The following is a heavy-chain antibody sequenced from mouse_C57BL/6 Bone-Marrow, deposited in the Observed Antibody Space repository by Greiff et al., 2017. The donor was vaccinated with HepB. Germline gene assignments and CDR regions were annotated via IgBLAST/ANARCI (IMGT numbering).Heavy chain of an antibody. V-gene: IGHV1-18*01. J-gene: IGHJ1*03. CDR2: INPNNGGT. D-gene: IGHD1-1*02. Sequence: VQLQQSGPELVKPGASVKIPCKASGYTFTDYNMDWVKQSHGKSLEWIGDINPNNGGTIYNQKFKGKATLTVDTSYSTAYMELRSLTSEDTAVYYCARRDYRYFDVWGTGTTVTVSS. CDR1: GYTFTDYN. CDR3: ARRDYRYFDV.